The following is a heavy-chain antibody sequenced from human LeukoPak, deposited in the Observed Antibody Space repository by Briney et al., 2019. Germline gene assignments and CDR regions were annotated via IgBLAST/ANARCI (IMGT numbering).Heavy chain of an antibody. CDR1: GYTFTSYY. D-gene: IGHD3-10*01. Sequence: ASVKVSCKASGYTFTSYYMHWVRQAPGQGLEWMGIINPSGGSTSYAQKFQGRVTMTRDTSTSTVYMELSSLRSEDTAVYYCARDLGLPKYYYGSGSYFFVGASDIWGQGTMVTVSS. V-gene: IGHV1-46*01. J-gene: IGHJ3*02. CDR3: ARDLGLPKYYYGSGSYFFVGASDI. CDR2: INPSGGST.